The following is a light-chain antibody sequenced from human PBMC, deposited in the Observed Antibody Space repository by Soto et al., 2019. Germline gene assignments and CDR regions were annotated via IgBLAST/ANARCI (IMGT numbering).Light chain of an antibody. Sequence: EIVLTQSPGTLSLSPGERATLSGRASQSVSSNFLAWYQEKPGQAPRLLIYGASSRATGIPDRFSGSGSGTDFTLTISRLEAEDFAVYYCQQYGSSRTFGQGTKVDIK. V-gene: IGKV3-20*01. CDR1: QSVSSNF. CDR3: QQYGSSRT. J-gene: IGKJ1*01. CDR2: GAS.